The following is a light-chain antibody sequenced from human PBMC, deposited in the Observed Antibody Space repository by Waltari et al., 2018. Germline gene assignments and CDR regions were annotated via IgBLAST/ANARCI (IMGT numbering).Light chain of an antibody. CDR1: QSVLYRVNHKNS. J-gene: IGKJ1*01. CDR3: HQYSTTPWT. Sequence: DIVMTQSPDSLAVSLGERATINCKSSQSVLYRVNHKNSFAWYQQKPGQPPKLLIYWASARESGVPDRFSGSGSGTDFTLTITSLQAEDVAVYYCHQYSTTPWTFGQGTKVEI. V-gene: IGKV4-1*01. CDR2: WAS.